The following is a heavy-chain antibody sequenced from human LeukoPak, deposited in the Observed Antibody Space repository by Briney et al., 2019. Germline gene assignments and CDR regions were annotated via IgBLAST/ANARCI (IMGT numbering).Heavy chain of an antibody. CDR3: ARGIDI. CDR2: INQDGTEK. J-gene: IGHJ3*02. V-gene: IGHV3-7*01. CDR1: GFTFSSYW. Sequence: GGSLRLSCAASGFTFSSYWMNWVRQAPGKGLEWVANINQDGTEKYYVDSVKGRFTISRDNAKNSLYLQMSGLRAEDTAVYYCARGIDIWGQGTMVTVSS.